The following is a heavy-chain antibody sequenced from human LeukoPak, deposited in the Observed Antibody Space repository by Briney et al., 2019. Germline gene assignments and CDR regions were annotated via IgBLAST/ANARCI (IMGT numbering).Heavy chain of an antibody. V-gene: IGHV3-21*04. D-gene: IGHD2-15*01. CDR1: GFTFSSYS. J-gene: IGHJ4*02. Sequence: GGSLRLSCAASGFTFSSYSMNWVRQAPGKGLEWVSSISSSSSYIYYADSVKGRFTFSRDNSKNTLYLQMNSLRAEDTAVYYCARESGGSYYFDYWGQGTLVTVSS. CDR2: ISSSSSYI. CDR3: ARESGGSYYFDY.